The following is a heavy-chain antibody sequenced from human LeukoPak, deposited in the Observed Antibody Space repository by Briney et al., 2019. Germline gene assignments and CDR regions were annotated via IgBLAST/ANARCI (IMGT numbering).Heavy chain of an antibody. D-gene: IGHD7-27*01. J-gene: IGHJ4*02. V-gene: IGHV3-66*01. CDR1: GFTVSSNY. CDR3: ARDLTGDAYFDY. CDR2: IYSGGST. Sequence: PGGSLRLSCEVSGFTVSSNYMTWVRQAPGEGLEWVSIIYSGGSTYYADSVQGRFATSRDNSKNTLYLQMNSLRAEDTAVFYCARDLTGDAYFDYWGQGTLVTVSS.